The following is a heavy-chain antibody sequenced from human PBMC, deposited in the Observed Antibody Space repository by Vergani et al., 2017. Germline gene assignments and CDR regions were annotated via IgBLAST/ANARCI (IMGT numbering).Heavy chain of an antibody. CDR2: INPNSGGT. J-gene: IGHJ4*02. D-gene: IGHD2-2*01. V-gene: IGHV1-2*02. CDR3: ARDTDIVVVPAAPPGY. CDR1: GYTFTGYY. Sequence: QVQLVQSGAEVKKPGASVKVSCKASGYTFTGYYMHWVRQAPGQGLEWMGWINPNSGGTNYAQKFQGRVTMTRDTSISTAYMELSRLRSDDTAVYYCARDTDIVVVPAAPPGYWGQGTLVTVSS.